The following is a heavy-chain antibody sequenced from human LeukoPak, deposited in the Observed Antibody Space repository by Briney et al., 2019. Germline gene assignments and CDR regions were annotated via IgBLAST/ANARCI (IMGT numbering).Heavy chain of an antibody. CDR2: IYYSGST. V-gene: IGHV4-39*01. CDR1: GGSISSSSYY. D-gene: IGHD2-2*01. Sequence: PSETLSPTCTVSGGSISSSSYYWGWIRQPPGKGLEWIGSIYYSGSTYYNPSLKSRVTISVDTSKNQFSLKLSSVTAADTAVYYCARLGYCSSTSCAYYYYYYGMDVWGQGTTVTVSS. J-gene: IGHJ6*02. CDR3: ARLGYCSSTSCAYYYYYYGMDV.